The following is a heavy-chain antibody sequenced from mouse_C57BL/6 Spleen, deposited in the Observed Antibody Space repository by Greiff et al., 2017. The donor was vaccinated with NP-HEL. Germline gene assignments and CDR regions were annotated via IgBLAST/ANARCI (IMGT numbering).Heavy chain of an antibody. J-gene: IGHJ2*01. V-gene: IGHV5-4*01. D-gene: IGHD1-1*02. CDR1: GFTFSSYA. Sequence: EVKLMESGGGLVKPGGSLKLSCAASGFTFSSYAMSWVRQTPEKRLEWVATISDGGSYTYYPDNVKGRFTISRDNAKNNLYLQMSHLKSEDTAMYYCAREGGKYFDYWGQVTTLTVSS. CDR2: ISDGGSYT. CDR3: AREGGKYFDY.